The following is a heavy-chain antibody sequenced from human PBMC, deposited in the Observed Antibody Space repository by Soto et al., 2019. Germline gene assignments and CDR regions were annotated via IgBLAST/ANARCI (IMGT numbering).Heavy chain of an antibody. Sequence: EVQLVESGGGLIQPGGSLRLSCAASGFTVSSNYMSWVRQAPGKGLEWVSVIYSGGSTYYADSVKGRFTISRDNSKNTLYLQMNSLRAEDTAVYYCSYSSGYRHDAFDIWGQGTMVTVSS. CDR2: IYSGGST. V-gene: IGHV3-53*01. D-gene: IGHD3-22*01. J-gene: IGHJ3*02. CDR1: GFTVSSNY. CDR3: SYSSGYRHDAFDI.